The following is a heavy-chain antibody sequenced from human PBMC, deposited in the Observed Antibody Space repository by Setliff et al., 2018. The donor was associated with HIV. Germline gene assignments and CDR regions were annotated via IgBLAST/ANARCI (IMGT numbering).Heavy chain of an antibody. CDR1: GGSFSGYY. J-gene: IGHJ6*03. CDR3: ARGRWIRVSAAIMYYYYYYRDV. V-gene: IGHV4-34*01. Sequence: SETLSLTCAVYGGSFSGYYWSWMRQPPGKGLEWIGEINHSGSTTYNPSLKSGVIISVDTSKNQFSLKLSSVTAADTAVYYCARGRWIRVSAAIMYYYYYYRDVWGRGTTVTV. CDR2: INHSGST. D-gene: IGHD2-2*01.